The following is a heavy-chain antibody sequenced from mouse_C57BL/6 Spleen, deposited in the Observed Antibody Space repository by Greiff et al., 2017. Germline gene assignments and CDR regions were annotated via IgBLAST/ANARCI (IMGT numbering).Heavy chain of an antibody. D-gene: IGHD3-3*01. Sequence: EVQLVESGGGLVKPGGSLKLSCAASGFTFSSYAMSWVRQTPEKRLEWVATISDGGSYTYYPDNVKGRFTISRDNAKNNLYLQMSHLKSEDTAMYYCAREGQRPFDFWGQGTTLTVSS. V-gene: IGHV5-4*01. CDR2: ISDGGSYT. J-gene: IGHJ2*01. CDR1: GFTFSSYA. CDR3: AREGQRPFDF.